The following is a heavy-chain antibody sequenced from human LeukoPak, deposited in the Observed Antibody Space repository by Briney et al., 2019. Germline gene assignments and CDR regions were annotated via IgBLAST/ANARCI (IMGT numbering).Heavy chain of an antibody. D-gene: IGHD3-22*01. Sequence: SVKVSCKASGVTFSSYAISWVRQAPGQGLEWMGRIIPILGIANYAQKFQGRVTITADKSTSTAYMELSSLRSEDTAVYYCATRYVVVITGAFDIWGQGTMVTVS. J-gene: IGHJ3*02. V-gene: IGHV1-69*04. CDR2: IIPILGIA. CDR1: GVTFSSYA. CDR3: ATRYVVVITGAFDI.